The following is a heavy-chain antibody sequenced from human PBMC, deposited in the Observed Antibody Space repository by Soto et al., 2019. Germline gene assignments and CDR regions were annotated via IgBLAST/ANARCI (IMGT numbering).Heavy chain of an antibody. D-gene: IGHD3-22*01. CDR1: GGTFISYR. Sequence: QVQLVQSGAEVKNPGSSVKVSCRASGGTFISYRINWVRQAPGQGLEWIGEIIPTFGTTNYAQNFQGRVTINADKSTNTAYMELSSLTSEDTATYYCERGGAVITGYGMDVWGRGTTVTVSS. J-gene: IGHJ6*02. CDR3: ERGGAVITGYGMDV. V-gene: IGHV1-69*06. CDR2: IIPTFGTT.